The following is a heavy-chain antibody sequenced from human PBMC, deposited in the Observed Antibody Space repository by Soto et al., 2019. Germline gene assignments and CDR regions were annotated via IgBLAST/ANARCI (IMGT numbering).Heavy chain of an antibody. CDR1: GGTFNIYA. Sequence: SVKVSCKASGGTFNIYAISWVRQAPGQGLEWMGGIIPIFGTANYAQKFQGRVTITADESTSTAYMELSSLRSEDTAVYYCVKYRAVAGGPDYYYYMDDWGKGTTVTVSS. CDR3: VKYRAVAGGPDYYYYMDD. D-gene: IGHD6-19*01. V-gene: IGHV1-69*13. CDR2: IIPIFGTA. J-gene: IGHJ6*03.